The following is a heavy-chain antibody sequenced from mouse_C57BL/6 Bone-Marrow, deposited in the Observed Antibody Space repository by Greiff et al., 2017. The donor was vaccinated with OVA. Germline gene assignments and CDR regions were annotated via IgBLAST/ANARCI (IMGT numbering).Heavy chain of an antibody. CDR1: GFTFTDYY. J-gene: IGHJ1*03. CDR3: ARYYYGSSHWYFDV. D-gene: IGHD1-1*01. Sequence: EVNVVESGGGLVQPGGSLSLSCAASGFTFTDYYMSWVRQPPGKALEWLGFIRNKANGYTTEYSASVKGRFTISRDNSQSILYLQMNALRAEDSATYYGARYYYGSSHWYFDVWGTGTTVTVSS. V-gene: IGHV7-3*01. CDR2: IRNKANGYTT.